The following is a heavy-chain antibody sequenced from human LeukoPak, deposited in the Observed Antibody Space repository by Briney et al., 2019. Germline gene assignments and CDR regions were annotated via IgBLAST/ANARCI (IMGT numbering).Heavy chain of an antibody. CDR1: GFTFSSHW. CDR3: ARGSGIITGIGE. V-gene: IGHV3-74*01. CDR2: IKDAGSHT. J-gene: IGHJ4*02. D-gene: IGHD6-25*01. Sequence: GGSLRLSCAASGFTFSSHWMRWVRQAPGKGLVWVSRIKDAGSHTNYAASVKGRFTISRDNAKNTLSLQMNSLRAEDTAVYYCARGSGIITGIGEWGQGTLVTVSS.